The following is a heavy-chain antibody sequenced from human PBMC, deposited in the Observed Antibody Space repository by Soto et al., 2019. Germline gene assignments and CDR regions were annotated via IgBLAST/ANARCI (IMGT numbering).Heavy chain of an antibody. CDR2: IKAAGGDT. Sequence: EVQLLASGGDLVRPGGSLRLSCAGSGFMFSNYPMSWVRQAPGKGPEWVAAIKAAGGDTYYPDAVKGRFTISRDNFNDMLYLQMNSLTVEDTAMYYCKRDVVASSPPGADYWGQGTLVTVSS. J-gene: IGHJ4*02. CDR3: KRDVVASSPPGADY. CDR1: GFMFSNYP. V-gene: IGHV3-23*01. D-gene: IGHD5-12*01.